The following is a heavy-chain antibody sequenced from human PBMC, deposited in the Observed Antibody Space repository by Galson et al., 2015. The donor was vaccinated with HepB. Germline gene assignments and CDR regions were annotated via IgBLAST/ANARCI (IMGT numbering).Heavy chain of an antibody. V-gene: IGHV1-46*01. CDR1: GYTFTNFY. Sequence: SVKVSCKASGYTFTNFYLHWVRQAPGEGLEWMGIVNPSGDIARYAQKFQGRVTMTRDTSTSTVYMELRSLRSEDTAIYYCARCPNNDFWAGPHFWYGMDVWGQGTTVTVS. CDR3: ARCPNNDFWAGPHFWYGMDV. D-gene: IGHD3/OR15-3a*01. CDR2: VNPSGDIA. J-gene: IGHJ6*02.